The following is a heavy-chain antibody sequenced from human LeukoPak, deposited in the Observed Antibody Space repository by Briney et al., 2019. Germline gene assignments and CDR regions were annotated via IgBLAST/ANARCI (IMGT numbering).Heavy chain of an antibody. CDR1: GFTFGDHA. CDR3: TRGPTHQWLYYGMDV. V-gene: IGHV3-49*04. D-gene: IGHD5-24*01. Sequence: GGSLRLSCTTSGFTFGDHAMSWVRQAPGKGQEWVGFIRSKSYGGTTEYAASVKGRFTISRDDSKSIAYLQMDSLKTDGTAMYYCTRGPTHQWLYYGMDVWGQGTTVTVSS. CDR2: IRSKSYGGTT. J-gene: IGHJ6*02.